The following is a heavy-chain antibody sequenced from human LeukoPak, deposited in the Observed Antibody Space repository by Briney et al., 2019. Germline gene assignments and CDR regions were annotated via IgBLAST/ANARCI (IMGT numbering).Heavy chain of an antibody. D-gene: IGHD1-1*01. J-gene: IGHJ4*02. CDR1: GFTVSSNY. CDR2: LYSGGGA. V-gene: IGHV3-66*01. CDR3: ARGTTTWYKDPFGD. Sequence: GGSLRLSCAASGFTVSSNYMSWVRQAPGRGLEWVSVLYSGGGAFYSDSVKGRFTISRDNSKNTLNLQMNSLRAEDTAVYYCARGTTTWYKDPFGDSGQGTLVTVSS.